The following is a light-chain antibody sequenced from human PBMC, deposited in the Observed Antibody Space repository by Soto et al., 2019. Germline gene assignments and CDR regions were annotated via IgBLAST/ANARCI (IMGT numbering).Light chain of an antibody. J-gene: IGKJ4*01. CDR1: QSVSSNY. CDR2: GAS. Sequence: EIVLTQSPAPLSLSPGARATLSCRASQSVSSNYLAWYQQKPGQAPRLLIYGASIRATGIPERFTGSGSGTDFTLTSSRLEPKDFALYYGQQYGSSPPLTVGGGTKV. CDR3: QQYGSSPPLT. V-gene: IGKV3-20*01.